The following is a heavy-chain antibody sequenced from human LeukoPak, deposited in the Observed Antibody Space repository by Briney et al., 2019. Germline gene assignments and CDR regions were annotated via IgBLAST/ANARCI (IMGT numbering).Heavy chain of an antibody. V-gene: IGHV1-69*13. CDR2: IIPIFGTA. Sequence: GASVKVSCKASGGTFSSYAISWVRQAPGQGLEWMGGIIPIFGTANYAQRFQGRVTITADESTSTAYMELSSLRSEDTAVYYCARPECSSTSCYPYYYYYGMDVWGQGTTVTVSS. J-gene: IGHJ6*02. CDR3: ARPECSSTSCYPYYYYYGMDV. D-gene: IGHD2-2*01. CDR1: GGTFSSYA.